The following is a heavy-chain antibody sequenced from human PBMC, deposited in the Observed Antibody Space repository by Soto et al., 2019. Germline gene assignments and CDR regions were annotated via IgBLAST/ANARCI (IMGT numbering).Heavy chain of an antibody. V-gene: IGHV3-74*01. CDR2: INGAGTDT. D-gene: IGHD3-16*01. Sequence: GGSLRLSCAASGFTFSNYWIHWVRQTPGKGPMWVSRINGAGTDTNYADSVRGRFSISRDNSENTVYLQMNSLRAEDTAMYYCVRDFRISEFWGQGTPVTVSS. CDR3: VRDFRISEF. CDR1: GFTFSNYW. J-gene: IGHJ4*02.